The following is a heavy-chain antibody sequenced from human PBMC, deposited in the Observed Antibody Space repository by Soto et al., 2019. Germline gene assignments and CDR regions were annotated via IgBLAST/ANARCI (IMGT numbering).Heavy chain of an antibody. J-gene: IGHJ3*01. Sequence: SLRLSCAVSGFTVNGKKYVTWVRQAPGKGLEWLSALYIADGTYYADSVKGRFTVSIDSSKNTVYLQMNNLSPEDTAVYYCATWLLREHAFDVWGLGAMVTVSS. CDR2: LYIADGT. D-gene: IGHD1-26*01. CDR3: ATWLLREHAFDV. V-gene: IGHV3-53*01. CDR1: GFTVNGKKY.